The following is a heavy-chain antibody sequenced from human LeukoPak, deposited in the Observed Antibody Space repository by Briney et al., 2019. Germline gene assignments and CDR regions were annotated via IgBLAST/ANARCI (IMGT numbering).Heavy chain of an antibody. Sequence: GGSLRLSCAASGFTFSSYSMNWVRQAPGKGLEWVSYISSSSSTIYYADSVKGRFTISRDNAKNSLYLQMNSLRAEDTAVYYCAKENYYDFWSGYYYYMDVWGKGTTVTVSS. CDR2: ISSSSSTI. CDR3: AKENYYDFWSGYYYYMDV. D-gene: IGHD3-3*01. CDR1: GFTFSSYS. J-gene: IGHJ6*03. V-gene: IGHV3-48*01.